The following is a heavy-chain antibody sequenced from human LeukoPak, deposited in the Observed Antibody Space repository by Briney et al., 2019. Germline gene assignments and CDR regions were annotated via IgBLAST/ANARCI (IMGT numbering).Heavy chain of an antibody. CDR1: GFTFDDYA. D-gene: IGHD3-10*01. CDR3: AKDKGTMVRGAIRAFDI. Sequence: PGRSLRLSCAASGFTFDDYAMHWVRQAPGKGLEWVSGISWNSGSIGYADSVKGRFTISRDNAKNSLYLQMNSLRAEDMALYYCAKDKGTMVRGAIRAFDIWGQGTMVTVSS. V-gene: IGHV3-9*03. J-gene: IGHJ3*02. CDR2: ISWNSGSI.